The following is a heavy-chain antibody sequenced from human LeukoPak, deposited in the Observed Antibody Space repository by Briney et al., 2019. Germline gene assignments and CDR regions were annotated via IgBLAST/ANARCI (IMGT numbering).Heavy chain of an antibody. Sequence: SETLSLTCTVSGGSIKSYYWSWIRQPPGKGLEWIGYIYYSGSTNYNPSLKSRVTISVDTSKNQFSLKLSSVTATDTAVYYCARTGTPDYNFDYWGQGTLVTVSS. J-gene: IGHJ4*02. CDR2: IYYSGST. CDR1: GGSIKSYY. CDR3: ARTGTPDYNFDY. D-gene: IGHD4-11*01. V-gene: IGHV4-59*08.